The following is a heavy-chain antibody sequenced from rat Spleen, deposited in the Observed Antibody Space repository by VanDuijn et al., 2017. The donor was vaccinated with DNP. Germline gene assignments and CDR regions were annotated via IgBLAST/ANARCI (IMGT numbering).Heavy chain of an antibody. CDR3: ARGSTSIYWYFDF. Sequence: EVQLVESGGGLVQPGRSLKLSCAASGFTFSNYGMAWVRQAPTKGLEWVASITTGGGHTYYRDSVKGRFTISRNNAKNTLYLQMNSLRSEDTATYYCARGSTSIYWYFDFWGPGTMVTVSS. CDR1: GFTFSNYG. D-gene: IGHD3-1*01. J-gene: IGHJ1*01. V-gene: IGHV5S13*01. CDR2: ITTGGGHT.